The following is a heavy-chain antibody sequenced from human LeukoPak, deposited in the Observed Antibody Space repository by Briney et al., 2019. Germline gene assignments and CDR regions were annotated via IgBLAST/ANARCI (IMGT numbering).Heavy chain of an antibody. CDR2: ISAYNGNT. V-gene: IGHV1-18*01. J-gene: IGHJ5*02. CDR1: GYTFTSYG. CDR3: ARNYDPKEELDP. Sequence: ASVKVSCKTSGYTFTSYGISWVRQAPGQGLEWMGWISAYNGNTNYAQKLQGRVTMTTDTSTSTAYMELRSLRSDDTAVYYCARNYDPKEELDPWGQGTLVTVSS. D-gene: IGHD3-3*01.